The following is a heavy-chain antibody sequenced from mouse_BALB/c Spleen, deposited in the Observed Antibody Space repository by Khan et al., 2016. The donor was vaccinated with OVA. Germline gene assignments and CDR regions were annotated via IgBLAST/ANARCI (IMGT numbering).Heavy chain of an antibody. D-gene: IGHD3-3*01. CDR2: ISTDSVNT. V-gene: IGHV1S137*01. CDR3: EIRDDFDY. J-gene: IGHJ2*01. Sequence: QVQLQQSGPELVRPGVSVKISCKGSGYTFTDYSMHWVKQSPAKSLEWIGVISTDSVNTNYNQKFKGKATLTVDKSSSTAYMELARMTSEVSAIYYCEIRDDFDYWGQGTTLTVSS. CDR1: GYTFTDYS.